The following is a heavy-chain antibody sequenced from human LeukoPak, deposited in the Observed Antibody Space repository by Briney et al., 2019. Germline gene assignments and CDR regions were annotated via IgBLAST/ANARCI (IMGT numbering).Heavy chain of an antibody. CDR2: ISSSSSYI. Sequence: GGSLRLSCAASGFTFSSYSMNWVRQAPGKGLEWVSSISSSSSYIYYADSVKGRFTISRDNAKNSLYLQMNSLRAEDTAVYYCARDPKYYYDSSGYYSTQTRLNWGQGTLVSVS. J-gene: IGHJ4*02. V-gene: IGHV3-21*01. CDR1: GFTFSSYS. D-gene: IGHD3-22*01. CDR3: ARDPKYYYDSSGYYSTQTRLN.